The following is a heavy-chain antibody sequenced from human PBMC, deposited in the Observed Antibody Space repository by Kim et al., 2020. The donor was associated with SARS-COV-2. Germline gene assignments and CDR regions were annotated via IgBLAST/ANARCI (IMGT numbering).Heavy chain of an antibody. Sequence: GGSLRLSCAASGFTFSSYSMHWVRQSPGKGLEWISYISSSSGTMYYADSVKGRFTISRDNAKNSLYLHMYSLRDEDTAVYYCTRPSVTYYRFDFWGQGTLVTVSS. CDR1: GFTFSSYS. CDR3: TRPSVTYYRFDF. V-gene: IGHV3-48*02. J-gene: IGHJ4*02. D-gene: IGHD3-10*01. CDR2: ISSSSGTM.